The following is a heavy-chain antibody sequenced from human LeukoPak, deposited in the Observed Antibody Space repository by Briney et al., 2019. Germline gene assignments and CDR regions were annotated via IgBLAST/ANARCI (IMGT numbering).Heavy chain of an antibody. V-gene: IGHV3-20*04. CDR3: ARDETGIDY. J-gene: IGHJ4*02. Sequence: RGSLRLSCATFGFKFDDYGMTWVRQAPGKGLEWVSSIKWNSDITTYGDSVKGRFTISRDNAKNSLYLEMNSLRAEDTALYYCARDETGIDYWGQGTLVTVSS. CDR1: GFKFDDYG. CDR2: IKWNSDIT. D-gene: IGHD3-9*01.